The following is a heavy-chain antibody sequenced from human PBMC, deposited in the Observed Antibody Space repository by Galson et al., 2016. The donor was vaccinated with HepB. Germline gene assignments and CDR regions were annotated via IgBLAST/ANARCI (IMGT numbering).Heavy chain of an antibody. CDR2: IITMFGTA. Sequence: SVKVSCKASGGTFSRYVISWVRQAPGQGLEWMGGIITMFGTAKYAQKFQGRVTITADESTSTVYMELSSLRSEDTAVYYCARDDGILMAGTTYFHYYAMDVWGQGTTVTVAS. D-gene: IGHD6-19*01. J-gene: IGHJ6*02. CDR1: GGTFSRYV. CDR3: ARDDGILMAGTTYFHYYAMDV. V-gene: IGHV1-69*13.